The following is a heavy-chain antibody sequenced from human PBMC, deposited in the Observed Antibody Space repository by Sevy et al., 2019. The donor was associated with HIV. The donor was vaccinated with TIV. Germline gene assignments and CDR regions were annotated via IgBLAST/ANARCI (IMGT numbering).Heavy chain of an antibody. CDR3: ARAYCSGGSCYSLAY. Sequence: ASVKVSCKASGYTFTTYRITWVRQAPGQGFQWMGWISAHNGDTKYAQKLQGRLTMTTETSTRTAYMELRSLRSDDTAVYYCARAYCSGGSCYSLAYWGQGTLVTVSS. D-gene: IGHD2-15*01. CDR2: ISAHNGDT. J-gene: IGHJ4*02. V-gene: IGHV1-18*01. CDR1: GYTFTTYR.